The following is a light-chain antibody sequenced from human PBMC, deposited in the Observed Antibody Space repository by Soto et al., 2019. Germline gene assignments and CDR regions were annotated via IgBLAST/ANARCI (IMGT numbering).Light chain of an antibody. V-gene: IGLV3-21*02. CDR1: NIGAKS. CDR3: QVWDSSSDHVV. Sequence: SYELTQPPSVSVAPGQTARITCGGNNIGAKSVHWYQQKPGQAPALVVYDDNDRPSGIPERFSGSNSGNTATLTISRVEAGDEADYYCQVWDSSSDHVVFGGGTKLTVL. J-gene: IGLJ2*01. CDR2: DDN.